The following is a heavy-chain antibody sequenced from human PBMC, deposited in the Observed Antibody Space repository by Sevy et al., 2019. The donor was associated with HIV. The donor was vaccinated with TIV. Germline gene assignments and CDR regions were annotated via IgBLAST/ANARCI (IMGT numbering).Heavy chain of an antibody. CDR2: INPKSGAT. J-gene: IGHJ6*02. CDR3: ARESYDFWTGPVDYDYGMDV. V-gene: IGHV1-2*02. CDR1: GYTFTDTGYY. Sequence: ASVKVSCKASGYTFTDTGYYVHWVRQAPAQGLEWMGWINPKSGATNYAQKFQGRVTMTRDTSVSTANLELSRLRSDDTAVYYCARESYDFWTGPVDYDYGMDVWGQGTTVTVSS. D-gene: IGHD3-3*01.